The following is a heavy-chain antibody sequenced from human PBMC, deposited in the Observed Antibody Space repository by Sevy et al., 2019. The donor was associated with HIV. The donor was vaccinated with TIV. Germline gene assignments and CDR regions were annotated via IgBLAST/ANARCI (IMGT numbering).Heavy chain of an antibody. CDR3: ARGGGNGWYYFDY. Sequence: ASVKVSCKASGGTFSSYGISWVRQAPGQGLEWMGGIIPILGTVNYAQKFQGSVTITADESTKTAYMELSSLRSEDTVVYYCARGGGNGWYYFDYWGQETLVTVSS. CDR2: IIPILGTV. J-gene: IGHJ4*02. V-gene: IGHV1-69*13. CDR1: GGTFSSYG. D-gene: IGHD6-19*01.